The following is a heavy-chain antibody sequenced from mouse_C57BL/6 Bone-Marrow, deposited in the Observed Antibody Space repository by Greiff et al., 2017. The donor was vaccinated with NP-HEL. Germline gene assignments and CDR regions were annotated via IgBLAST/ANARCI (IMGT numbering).Heavy chain of an antibody. CDR1: GFTFSDAW. Sequence: EVKLQESGGGLVQPGGSMKLSCAASGFTFSDAWMDWVRQSPAQGLEWIAEIRNKANNPTTYYDVSVKGRFNISRDVSKNSVYLQMNSLRAEDTGICYCTGVTKAVAAGDDWGQGTTLTVSS. D-gene: IGHD1-1*01. CDR3: TGVTKAVAAGDD. J-gene: IGHJ2*01. V-gene: IGHV6-6*01. CDR2: IRNKANNPTT.